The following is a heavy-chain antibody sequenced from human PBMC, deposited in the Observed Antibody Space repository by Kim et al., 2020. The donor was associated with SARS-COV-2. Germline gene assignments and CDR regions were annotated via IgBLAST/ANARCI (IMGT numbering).Heavy chain of an antibody. Sequence: PVKGRFTNSRDDSKTTLYLQMNSLKTEDTAVYYCTSPYCSGGSCYGLVDYWGQGTLVTVSS. V-gene: IGHV3-15*01. D-gene: IGHD2-15*01. CDR3: TSPYCSGGSCYGLVDY. J-gene: IGHJ4*02.